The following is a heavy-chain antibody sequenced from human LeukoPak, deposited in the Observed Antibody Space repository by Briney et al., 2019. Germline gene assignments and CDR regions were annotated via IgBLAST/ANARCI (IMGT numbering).Heavy chain of an antibody. D-gene: IGHD3-3*01. CDR2: ISWNSGSI. Sequence: GGSLRLSCAASGFTFDDYAMHWVRQAPGKGLEWVSGISWNSGSIGYADSVKGRFTISRDNSKNTVYLQMNSLRIEDTAVYYCARDHDFWSGTNWFDPWGQGTLVTVSS. CDR1: GFTFDDYA. J-gene: IGHJ5*02. CDR3: ARDHDFWSGTNWFDP. V-gene: IGHV3-9*01.